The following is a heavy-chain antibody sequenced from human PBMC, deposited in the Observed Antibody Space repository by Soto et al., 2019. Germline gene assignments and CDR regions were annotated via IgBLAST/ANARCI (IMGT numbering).Heavy chain of an antibody. D-gene: IGHD1-26*01. J-gene: IGHJ4*02. V-gene: IGHV3-23*01. CDR3: ARRGSGSYYDY. CDR2: ISGSGDST. CDR1: GFTFSSYA. Sequence: EVQLLESGGGLEQPGGSLRLSCAASGFTFSSYAMNWVRQAPGKGLEWVSVISGSGDSTYYADSVKGRFTISRDNSKNTLYLQMNSLRAEDTAVNYCARRGSGSYYDYWGQGTLVTVSS.